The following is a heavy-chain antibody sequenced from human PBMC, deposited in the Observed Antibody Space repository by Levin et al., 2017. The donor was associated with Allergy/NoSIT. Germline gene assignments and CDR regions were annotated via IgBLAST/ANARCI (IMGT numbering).Heavy chain of an antibody. Sequence: KPGGSLRLSCTVSGYTFGDYAMKWFRQAPGKGLEWVSFIRSNIHGGTTEYAASVKGRFIMSRDDSKSTVYLQMNSLKTEDTAVYFCTRVLVAAGPRLDYWGQGTLVTVSS. CDR1: GYTFGDYA. CDR2: IRSNIHGGTT. D-gene: IGHD6-13*01. V-gene: IGHV3-49*05. J-gene: IGHJ4*02. CDR3: TRVLVAAGPRLDY.